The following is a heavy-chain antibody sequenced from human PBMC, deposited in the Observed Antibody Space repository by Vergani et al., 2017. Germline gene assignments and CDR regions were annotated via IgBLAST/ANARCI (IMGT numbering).Heavy chain of an antibody. Sequence: EVQLVESGGGLVQPGRSLRLSCAASGFTFDDYAMHWVRQAPGKGLEWVSGISWNSGSIGYADSVKGRFTISRDNAKNSLYLQMNSLRAEDTAVYYCALGGIVGATSPFDYWGQGTLVTVSS. V-gene: IGHV3-9*01. CDR2: ISWNSGSI. D-gene: IGHD1-26*01. CDR3: ALGGIVGATSPFDY. CDR1: GFTFDDYA. J-gene: IGHJ4*02.